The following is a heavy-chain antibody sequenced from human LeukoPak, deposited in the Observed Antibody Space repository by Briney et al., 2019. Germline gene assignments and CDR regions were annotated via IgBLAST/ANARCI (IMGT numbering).Heavy chain of an antibody. Sequence: GGSLRLSCAASGFTFSSYWMSWVRQAPGKGLEWVANIKKDGSEKYYVDSVKGRFTISRDNAKNSLYLQMNSLRAEDTAMYYCARDLYRIVVVPHYFDYWGQGTLVTASS. D-gene: IGHD3-22*01. J-gene: IGHJ4*02. CDR1: GFTFSSYW. CDR2: IKKDGSEK. CDR3: ARDLYRIVVVPHYFDY. V-gene: IGHV3-7*01.